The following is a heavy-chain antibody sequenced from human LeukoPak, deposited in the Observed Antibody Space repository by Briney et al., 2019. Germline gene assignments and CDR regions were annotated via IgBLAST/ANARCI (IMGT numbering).Heavy chain of an antibody. CDR2: ISYDGSYT. V-gene: IGHV3-30*04. Sequence: PGGSLRLSCVDSGLSFNTYAMHWVRQAPGKGLEWVAAISYDGSYTYYRDSVRGRFTISRDNSKNTMYLQMNSLRAEDTAMCYRARALDVWGKGTTVTVSS. J-gene: IGHJ6*04. CDR1: GLSFNTYA. CDR3: ARALDV.